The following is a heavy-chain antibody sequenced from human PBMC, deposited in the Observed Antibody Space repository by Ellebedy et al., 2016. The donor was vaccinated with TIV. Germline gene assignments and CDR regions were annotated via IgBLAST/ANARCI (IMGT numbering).Heavy chain of an antibody. D-gene: IGHD2-21*02. J-gene: IGHJ4*02. CDR2: ISSSGSTI. CDR1: GFTFSDYY. V-gene: IGHV3-11*04. Sequence: GGSLRLSXAASGFTFSDYYMSWIRQAPGKGLEWVSYISSSGSTIYYADSVKGRFTISRDNSKNTLYLQMNSLRAEDAAVYYCARGLRVPNNYIVTYYFDYWGQGTLVSVSS. CDR3: ARGLRVPNNYIVTYYFDY.